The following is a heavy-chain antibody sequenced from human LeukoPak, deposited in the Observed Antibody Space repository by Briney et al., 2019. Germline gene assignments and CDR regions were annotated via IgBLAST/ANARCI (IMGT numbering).Heavy chain of an antibody. CDR1: GFTFSRSA. Sequence: SGGSLRLSCAASGFTFSRSAMNWVRQAPGKGLEWVSSFSASGGTTYYADSVKGRFTISRHNSKNTLSVQMNSLRAEDTAVYYCAKANYSGSYYFDSWGQGTLVTVSS. CDR3: AKANYSGSYYFDS. D-gene: IGHD1-26*01. V-gene: IGHV3-23*01. CDR2: FSASGGTT. J-gene: IGHJ4*02.